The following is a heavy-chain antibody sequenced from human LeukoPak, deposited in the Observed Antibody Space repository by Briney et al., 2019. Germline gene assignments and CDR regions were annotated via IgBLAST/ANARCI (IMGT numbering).Heavy chain of an antibody. V-gene: IGHV1-18*04. CDR1: GYTFTSYG. J-gene: IGHJ3*02. Sequence: ASVKVSCKASGYTFTSYGISWVRQAPGQGLEWMGWISAYNGNTNYAQKLQGRVTMTTDTSTSTAYMELRSLRSDDTAVYYCARGVGYYDSSGYYAGVDDAFDIWGQGTMVTVSS. CDR2: ISAYNGNT. CDR3: ARGVGYYDSSGYYAGVDDAFDI. D-gene: IGHD3-22*01.